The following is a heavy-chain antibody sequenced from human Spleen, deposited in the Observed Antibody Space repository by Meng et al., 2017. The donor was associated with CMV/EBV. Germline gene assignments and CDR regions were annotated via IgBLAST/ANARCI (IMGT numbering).Heavy chain of an antibody. V-gene: IGHV4-34*01. Sequence: SETLSLTCAVYGGSFSGYYWSWIRQPPGKGLEWIGEINHSGSTNYNPSLKSRVTISVDTSKNQFSLKLSSVTAADTAVYYCARGLLRGAPHYFDYWGQGTLVTVSS. CDR3: ARGLLRGAPHYFDY. CDR2: INHSGST. D-gene: IGHD3-10*01. J-gene: IGHJ4*02. CDR1: GGSFSGYY.